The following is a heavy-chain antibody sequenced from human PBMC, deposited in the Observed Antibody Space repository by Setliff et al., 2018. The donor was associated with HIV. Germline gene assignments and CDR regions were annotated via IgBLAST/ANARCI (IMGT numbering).Heavy chain of an antibody. J-gene: IGHJ4*02. Sequence: GSLRLSCAASGFTFNKYWMSWVRQGPGKGLEWVANIKQDGSEKHYVGSVKGRFGISRDNGENSLVLQMKSLTVEDTAVYYCARDYWGNSYFDYWGQGTLVTVSS. CDR3: ARDYWGNSYFDY. CDR1: GFTFNKYW. V-gene: IGHV3-7*03. CDR2: IKQDGSEK. D-gene: IGHD3-10*01.